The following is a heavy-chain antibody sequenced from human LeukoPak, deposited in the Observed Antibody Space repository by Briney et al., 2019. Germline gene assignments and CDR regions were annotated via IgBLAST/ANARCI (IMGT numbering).Heavy chain of an antibody. CDR3: AKDRWSGWGSYGYFDY. V-gene: IGHV3-23*01. D-gene: IGHD6-19*01. Sequence: GGSLRLSCAASGFTFSSYAMSWVRQAPGKGLEWVSAISGSGGSTYYADSVKGRFTISRDNSKNTLYLQMNSLRAEDTAVYYCAKDRWSGWGSYGYFDYWGQGTLVTVSS. CDR2: ISGSGGST. CDR1: GFTFSSYA. J-gene: IGHJ4*02.